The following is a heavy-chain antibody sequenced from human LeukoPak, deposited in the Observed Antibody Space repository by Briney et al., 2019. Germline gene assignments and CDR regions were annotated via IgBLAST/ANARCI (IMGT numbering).Heavy chain of an antibody. Sequence: GVSVNVSCKASGGTFSSYAISWVRQAPGQGLEWMGGIIPIFGTANYAQKFQGRVTITADESTSTAYMELSSLRSEDTAVYYCARGTTAMVNDYWGQGTLVSVSS. J-gene: IGHJ4*02. CDR1: GGTFSSYA. CDR2: IIPIFGTA. D-gene: IGHD5-18*01. CDR3: ARGTTAMVNDY. V-gene: IGHV1-69*01.